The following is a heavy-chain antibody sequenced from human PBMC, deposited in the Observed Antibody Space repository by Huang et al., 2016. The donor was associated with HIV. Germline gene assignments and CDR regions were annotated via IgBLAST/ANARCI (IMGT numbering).Heavy chain of an antibody. D-gene: IGHD6-19*01. J-gene: IGHJ5*02. V-gene: IGHV5-51*01. CDR1: GYSFTTYW. CDR3: ARHQPRSSGWYRDT. CDR2: ICPVNSDV. Sequence: EVRLVQSGAEVKKPGESLKISCKGSGYSFTTYWIGWVRQVPGKGLEWMGIICPVNSDVRYSPSFQGQVTISADRSISTAYLQWSSLEASDTAMYYCARHQPRSSGWYRDTWGQGTLVTVSS.